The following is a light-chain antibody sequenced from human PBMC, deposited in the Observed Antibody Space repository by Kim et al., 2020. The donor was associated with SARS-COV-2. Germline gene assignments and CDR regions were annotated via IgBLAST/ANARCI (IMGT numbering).Light chain of an antibody. Sequence: QSALTQPPSASGSPGQSVTISSTGTSSDVGGYNYVSWYQQHPGKAPKLMIYEVSKRPSGVPDRFSGSKSGNTASLTVSGLQAEDEADYYCSSYAGSNNPLFGGGTQLTVL. V-gene: IGLV2-8*01. J-gene: IGLJ3*02. CDR2: EVS. CDR3: SSYAGSNNPL. CDR1: SSDVGGYNY.